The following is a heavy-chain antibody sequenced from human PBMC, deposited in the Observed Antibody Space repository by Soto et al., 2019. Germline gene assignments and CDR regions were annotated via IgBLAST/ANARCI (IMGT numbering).Heavy chain of an antibody. CDR3: AKDLYSSSWYIYYGMDV. CDR2: ISYDGSNK. CDR1: GFTFSSYG. D-gene: IGHD6-13*01. Sequence: QVQLVESGGGVVQPGRSLRLSCAASGFTFSSYGMHWVRQAPGKGLECVAVISYDGSNKYYADSVKGRFTISRDNSKNTLYLQMNRLRAEDTAVYYCAKDLYSSSWYIYYGMDVWGQGTTVTVSS. J-gene: IGHJ6*02. V-gene: IGHV3-30*18.